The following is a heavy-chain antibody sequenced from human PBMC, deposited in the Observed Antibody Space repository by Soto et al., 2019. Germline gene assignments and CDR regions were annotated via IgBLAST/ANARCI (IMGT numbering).Heavy chain of an antibody. Sequence: GGSLRLSCAASGFTFSSYSMNWVRQAPGKGLEWVSYISSSSSTIYYADSVKGRFTISRDNAKNSLYLQMDSLRAEDTAVYYCARVRYYDILTGPTDYWGQGTLVTAPQ. CDR3: ARVRYYDILTGPTDY. J-gene: IGHJ4*02. CDR2: ISSSSSTI. V-gene: IGHV3-48*01. CDR1: GFTFSSYS. D-gene: IGHD3-9*01.